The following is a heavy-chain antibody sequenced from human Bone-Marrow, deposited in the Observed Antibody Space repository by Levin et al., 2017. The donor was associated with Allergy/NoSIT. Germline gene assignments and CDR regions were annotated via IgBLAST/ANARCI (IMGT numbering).Heavy chain of an antibody. J-gene: IGHJ4*02. V-gene: IGHV1-69*13. CDR3: ACLGGGAAAGKKADY. CDR1: GGTFSSYA. Sequence: SVKVSCKASGGTFSSYAISWVRQAPGQGLEWMGGIIPIFGTANYAQKFQGRVTITADESTSTAYMELSSLRSEDTAVYYCACLGGGAAAGKKADYWGQGTLVTVSS. CDR2: IIPIFGTA. D-gene: IGHD6-13*01.